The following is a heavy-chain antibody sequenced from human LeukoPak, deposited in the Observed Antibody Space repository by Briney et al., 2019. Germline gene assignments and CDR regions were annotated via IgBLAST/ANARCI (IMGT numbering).Heavy chain of an antibody. J-gene: IGHJ4*02. D-gene: IGHD3-22*01. CDR2: ISTSGNT. V-gene: IGHV4-4*07. CDR1: GGSINVFY. Sequence: SETLSLTCTVSGGSINVFYWSWIRQPAGKGLQWIGRISTSGNTDYNPSLKSRVTMSVDTSKNQFSLKLTSVTAADTAVYYCASDSFYDSGGYFYYWGQGTPVTVSS. CDR3: ASDSFYDSGGYFYY.